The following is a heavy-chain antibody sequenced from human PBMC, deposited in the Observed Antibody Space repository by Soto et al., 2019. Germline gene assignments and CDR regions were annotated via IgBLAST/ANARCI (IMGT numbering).Heavy chain of an antibody. CDR3: AKDRGAGGDFDY. CDR1: GFTFSSYA. V-gene: IGHV3-23*01. CDR2: VSIGGST. J-gene: IGHJ4*02. Sequence: PGGSLRLSCAASGFTFSSYAMGWFRQGPGKGLEWVAVVSIGGSTHYADSVRGRFTISRDNSKNTLSLQMNSLTAEDTAVYFCAKDRGAGGDFDYWGEGAVVTVAS. D-gene: IGHD2-21*01.